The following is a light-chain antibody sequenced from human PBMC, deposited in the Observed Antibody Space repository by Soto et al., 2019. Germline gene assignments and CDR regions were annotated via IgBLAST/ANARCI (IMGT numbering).Light chain of an antibody. V-gene: IGLV1-40*01. J-gene: IGLJ1*01. CDR2: GNN. Sequence: QSVLTQPPSVSGAPGQRVTISCTGSSFNIGAGYDVHWYQQLPGTAPKLLIYGNNNRPSGVPDRFSGSKSGTSASLAITGLQVEDEADYYCQSYDSSLGVFGTGTTLTVL. CDR1: SFNIGAGYD. CDR3: QSYDSSLGV.